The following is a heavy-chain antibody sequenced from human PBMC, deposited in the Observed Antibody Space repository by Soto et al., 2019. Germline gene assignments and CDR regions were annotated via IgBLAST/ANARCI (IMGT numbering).Heavy chain of an antibody. J-gene: IGHJ6*02. CDR3: AKVVVAATQPQYYYFGMDV. CDR2: ISWDSGRI. Sequence: EVQLVESGGGLVQPGRSLRLSCAASGFIFDDYTMHWVRQAPGKGLEWVSGISWDSGRIVYADSVEGRFTTSRDNAKNSLYLQMNNLRAEDTALYYCAKVVVAATQPQYYYFGMDVWGQGTTVTVSS. CDR1: GFIFDDYT. D-gene: IGHD2-15*01. V-gene: IGHV3-9*01.